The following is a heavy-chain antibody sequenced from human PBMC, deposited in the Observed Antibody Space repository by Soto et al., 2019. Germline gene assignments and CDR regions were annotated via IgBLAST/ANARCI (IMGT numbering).Heavy chain of an antibody. V-gene: IGHV3-9*01. CDR1: GFTFDDYA. D-gene: IGHD3-10*01. CDR3: AKDIRGGRLLWFGELSYYYYYYMDV. Sequence: GGSLRLSCAASGFTFDDYAMHWVRQAPGKGLEWVSGISWNSGSIGYADSVKGRFTISRDNAKNSLYLQMNSLRAEDTALYYCAKDIRGGRLLWFGELSYYYYYYMDVWGKGTTVTVSS. CDR2: ISWNSGSI. J-gene: IGHJ6*03.